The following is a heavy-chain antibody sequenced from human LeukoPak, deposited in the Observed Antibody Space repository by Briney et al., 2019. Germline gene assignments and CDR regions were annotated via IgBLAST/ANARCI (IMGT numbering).Heavy chain of an antibody. CDR1: GGSISTYY. V-gene: IGHV4-59*08. CDR3: ARHGASSSWYVPRAFDI. J-gene: IGHJ3*02. CDR2: IYYSGAT. Sequence: PSETLSLTCTVSGGSISTYYWNWIRQPPGKGLEWIGYIYYSGATNYNPSLKSRVTISVDTSKNQFSLKLSSVTAADTAVYYCARHGASSSWYVPRAFDIWGQGTMVTVSS. D-gene: IGHD6-13*01.